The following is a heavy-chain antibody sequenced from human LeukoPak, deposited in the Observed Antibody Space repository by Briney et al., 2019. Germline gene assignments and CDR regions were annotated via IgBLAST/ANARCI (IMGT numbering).Heavy chain of an antibody. D-gene: IGHD3-10*01. CDR1: GFTFSSYT. CDR2: ISGSGGST. Sequence: PGGSLRLSCAASGFTFSSYTMSWVRQAPGKELEWVSAISGSGGSTYYADSVKGRFTISRDNSKYTLYLQMNSLRAEDTAVYYCAKAGGYYGSGEIDYWGQGTLVTVSS. V-gene: IGHV3-23*01. CDR3: AKAGGYYGSGEIDY. J-gene: IGHJ4*02.